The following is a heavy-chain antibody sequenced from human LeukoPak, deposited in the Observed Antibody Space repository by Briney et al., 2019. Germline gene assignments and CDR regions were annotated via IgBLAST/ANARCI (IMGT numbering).Heavy chain of an antibody. CDR1: GVSISSYQ. CDR2: IYDSGRT. CDR3: ARLSNDILTGDDS. Sequence: SETLSLTCTVSGVSISSYQWSWIRQPPGKGLEWIGYIYDSGRTRYNPSLKSRVTISVDTSKNQFSLRLSSVTAADTAVYYCARLSNDILTGDDSWGQGTLVTASS. D-gene: IGHD3-9*01. J-gene: IGHJ4*02. V-gene: IGHV4-59*01.